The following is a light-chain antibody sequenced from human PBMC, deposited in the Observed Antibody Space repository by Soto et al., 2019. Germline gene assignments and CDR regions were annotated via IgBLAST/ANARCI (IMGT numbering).Light chain of an antibody. CDR1: QTVSSNY. V-gene: IGKV3-20*01. CDR3: QQYGSSPRT. J-gene: IGKJ1*01. CDR2: GAS. Sequence: EIVLTQSPGTLSLSPGERATLSCRASQTVSSNYLAWYQQKPGQAPRLLIYGASSRATGLPDRFSGSGSGTDCTLTISRLEPEDFAVYSCQQYGSSPRTFGQGSKVEIK.